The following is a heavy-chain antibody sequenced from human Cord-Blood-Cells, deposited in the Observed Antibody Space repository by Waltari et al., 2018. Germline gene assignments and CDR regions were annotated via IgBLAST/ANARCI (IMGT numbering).Heavy chain of an antibody. Sequence: QVQLQESGPGLVKPSETLSLTCPVSGGSISSYYWSWIRQPAGKGLEWIGRIYTSGSTNYNPSLKSRVTMSVDTSKNQFSLKLSSVTAADTAVYYCARVRYSSSWYYFDYWGQGTLVTVSS. D-gene: IGHD6-13*01. CDR1: GGSISSYY. CDR3: ARVRYSSSWYYFDY. CDR2: IYTSGST. J-gene: IGHJ4*02. V-gene: IGHV4-4*07.